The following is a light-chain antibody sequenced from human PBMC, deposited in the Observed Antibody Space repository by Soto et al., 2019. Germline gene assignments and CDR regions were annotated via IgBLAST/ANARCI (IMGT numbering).Light chain of an antibody. CDR1: QTISSW. Sequence: DIQMTQSPFTLSASVGDRVTITCRASQTISSWLAWYQQIPGKAPKLLSHDASNLESGVTSWFSGSGSGTEFTLTNSSLHPEDFRVYVCQQYDNYWTFGQGTKGEIK. V-gene: IGKV1-5*01. CDR3: QQYDNYWT. CDR2: DAS. J-gene: IGKJ1*01.